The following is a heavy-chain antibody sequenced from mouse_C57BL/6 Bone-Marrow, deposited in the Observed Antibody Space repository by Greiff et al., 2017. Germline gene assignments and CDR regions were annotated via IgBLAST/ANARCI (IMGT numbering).Heavy chain of an antibody. CDR1: GYSITSGYY. CDR3: ARDYYGSSQAWFAY. CDR2: ISYDGSN. J-gene: IGHJ3*01. D-gene: IGHD1-1*01. Sequence: VQLQQSGPGLVKPSQSLSLTCSVTGYSITSGYYWNWIRQFPGNKLEWMGYISYDGSNNYNPSLKNRISITRDTSKNQFFLKLNSVTTEDTATYDSARDYYGSSQAWFAYWGQGTLVTVSA. V-gene: IGHV3-6*01.